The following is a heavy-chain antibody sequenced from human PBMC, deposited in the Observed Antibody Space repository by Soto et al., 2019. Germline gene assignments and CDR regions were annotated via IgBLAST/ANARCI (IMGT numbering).Heavy chain of an antibody. CDR1: GGSFSGYY. D-gene: IGHD3-10*01. V-gene: IGHV4-34*01. J-gene: IGHJ6*03. CDR3: AREVYYYGSGSYYPPRFYYMDV. CDR2: INHSGST. Sequence: PSETLSLTCAVYGGSFSGYYWSWIRQPPGKGLEWIGEINHSGSTNYNPSLKSRVTISVDTSKNQFSLKLSSVTAADTAVYYCAREVYYYGSGSYYPPRFYYMDVWGKGTTVT.